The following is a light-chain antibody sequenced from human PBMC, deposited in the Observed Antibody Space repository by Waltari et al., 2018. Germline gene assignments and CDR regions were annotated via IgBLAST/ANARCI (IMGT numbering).Light chain of an antibody. CDR2: EVN. Sequence: QSALTPPPSASGSPGQSVTISCTEPSRNLGEYNTVAWYQPHPDKAPKLVSYEVNKRPSGVPDRFSGSKSGNTASLTVSGLQTEDEADYYCSSYAGSNSLHVIFGGGTKLTVL. J-gene: IGLJ2*01. CDR1: SRNLGEYNT. V-gene: IGLV2-8*01. CDR3: SSYAGSNSLHVI.